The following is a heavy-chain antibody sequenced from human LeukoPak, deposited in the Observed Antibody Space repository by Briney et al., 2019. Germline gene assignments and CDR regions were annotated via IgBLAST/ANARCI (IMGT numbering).Heavy chain of an antibody. CDR1: GFAFSGYG. CDR3: VAIGVAGQFY. Sequence: GGSLRLSCAASGFAFSGYGMHWGRQAPGKGLGWVTYIAYDGSDKFYADSVRGRFTISRDNSKNTLYVPMNSLRVEDTAMYYCVAIGVAGQFYWGQGTLVTVSS. CDR2: IAYDGSDK. J-gene: IGHJ4*02. V-gene: IGHV3-30*02. D-gene: IGHD6-19*01.